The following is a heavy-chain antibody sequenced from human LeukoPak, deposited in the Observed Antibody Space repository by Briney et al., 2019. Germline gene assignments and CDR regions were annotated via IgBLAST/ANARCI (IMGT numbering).Heavy chain of an antibody. Sequence: PGGSLRLSCAASGFTFSSYSMNWVRQAPGKGLEWVANIKQDGSEKYYVDSVKGRFTISRDNAKNSLYLQMNSLRAEDTAVYYCARDYYDSSGYYHAAFDYWGQGTLVTVSS. J-gene: IGHJ4*02. CDR2: IKQDGSEK. D-gene: IGHD3-22*01. CDR3: ARDYYDSSGYYHAAFDY. V-gene: IGHV3-7*01. CDR1: GFTFSSYS.